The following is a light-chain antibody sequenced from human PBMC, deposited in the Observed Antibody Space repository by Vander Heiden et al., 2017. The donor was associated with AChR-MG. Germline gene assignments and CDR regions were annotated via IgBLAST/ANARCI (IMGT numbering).Light chain of an antibody. Sequence: QSALTQPASVSGSPGQAITISCTGSSSDIGYNNYVSWYQQHPGQAPKLMIYDVSSRPAGVSYRFSGSKSGTTASLTISGLQADDEAYYYCISYSSIPVIFGGGTKLTV. V-gene: IGLV2-14*03. CDR1: SSDIGYNNY. CDR3: ISYSSIPVI. CDR2: DVS. J-gene: IGLJ2*01.